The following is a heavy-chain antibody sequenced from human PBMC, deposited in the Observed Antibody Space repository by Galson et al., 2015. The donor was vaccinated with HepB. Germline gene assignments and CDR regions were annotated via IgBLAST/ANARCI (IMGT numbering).Heavy chain of an antibody. CDR1: GFAFSNYV. V-gene: IGHV3-23*01. CDR2: IRASGGDT. D-gene: IGHD3-22*01. Sequence: SLRLSCAASGFAFSNYVMSWVRQAPGKGLEWVSTIRASGGDTDYADHVKGRFTISRDNSKNTLNVQMNSLRADDPAVYYCAAGYYYGDLGRDWGQGTLVIVSS. J-gene: IGHJ4*02. CDR3: AAGYYYGDLGRD.